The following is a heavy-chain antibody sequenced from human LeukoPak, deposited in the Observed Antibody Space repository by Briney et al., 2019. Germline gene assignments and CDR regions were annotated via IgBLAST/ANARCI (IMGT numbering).Heavy chain of an antibody. CDR1: DFSLSTRGER. J-gene: IGHJ6*03. CDR2: IYWDADK. CDR3: AHTNISTRGRFSYFFYMVV. Sequence: ESGPTLVKPTQTLTLTCTFSDFSLSTRGERVAWILQPPGQALEWLALIYWDADKRYSPSLKRSLTTTKDTSKNQLVLPITNMDSVDTAPYYCAHTNISTRGRFSYFFYMVVWGKGNTVTVSS. V-gene: IGHV2-5*02. D-gene: IGHD6-6*01.